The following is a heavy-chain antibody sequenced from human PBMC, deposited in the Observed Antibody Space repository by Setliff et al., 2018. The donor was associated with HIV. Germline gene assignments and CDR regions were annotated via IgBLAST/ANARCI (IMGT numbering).Heavy chain of an antibody. V-gene: IGHV1-8*02. CDR3: ARGKVRVVGSIDWFDP. CDR2: MNPNSGNT. Sequence: GASVKVSCKASGYTFINYDINWVRQATGQGLGWMGWMNPNSGNTAYAQKFQGRVTMTRDTSVTTAYMELSSLRYEDTAVYYCARGKVRVVGSIDWFDPWGQGTLVTVSS. J-gene: IGHJ5*02. D-gene: IGHD1-26*01. CDR1: GYTFINYD.